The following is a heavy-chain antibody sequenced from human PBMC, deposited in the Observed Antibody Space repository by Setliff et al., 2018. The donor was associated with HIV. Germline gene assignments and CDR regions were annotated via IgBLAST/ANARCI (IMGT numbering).Heavy chain of an antibody. CDR3: VRHDPPNSGRFYFDL. D-gene: IGHD1-26*01. J-gene: IGHJ4*01. Sequence: SETLSLTCSVFGGSISTYSYYWGWVRQPPGVGLEWIGSIYHTANTHYSPSLETRVAIFADTSKNQFSLRLSSVTAADSAMYYCVRHDPPNSGRFYFDLWGRGTLVTVSS. CDR1: GGSISTYSYY. V-gene: IGHV4-39*01. CDR2: IYHTANT.